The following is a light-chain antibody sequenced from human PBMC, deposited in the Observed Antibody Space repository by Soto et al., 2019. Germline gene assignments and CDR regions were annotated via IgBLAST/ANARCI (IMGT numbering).Light chain of an antibody. V-gene: IGKV3-20*01. CDR1: QSVSSNS. CDR3: QQYGRSPPYT. Sequence: EIMLTQSPGTLSLSPGERATLSCRASQSVSSNSLSWFQQKPGQAPRLLILAASTRATGIPDRFSGSGSGTEFTLTISRLEPEDFAVYFCQQYGRSPPYTFGQGSKLEIK. CDR2: AAS. J-gene: IGKJ2*01.